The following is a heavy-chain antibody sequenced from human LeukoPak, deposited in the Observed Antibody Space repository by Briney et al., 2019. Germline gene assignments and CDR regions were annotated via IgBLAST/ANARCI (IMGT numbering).Heavy chain of an antibody. CDR1: GFPFSTYS. J-gene: IGHJ4*02. D-gene: IGHD6-6*01. CDR2: ISGSSSTI. Sequence: PGGSLRLSCAASGFPFSTYSIHWLRQAPGKGLEWVSYISGSSSTIYYADSVKGRFTISRENAKNSLYVQMNSLRAEETAVYYCARDRARTFDYWGQGALVTVSS. V-gene: IGHV3-48*01. CDR3: ARDRARTFDY.